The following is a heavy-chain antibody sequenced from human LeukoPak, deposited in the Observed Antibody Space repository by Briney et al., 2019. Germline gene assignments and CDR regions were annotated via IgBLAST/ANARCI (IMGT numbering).Heavy chain of an antibody. CDR3: ARVSTMVRGVIITRYFDY. CDR2: ISYDGSNK. CDR1: GFTFSSYG. D-gene: IGHD3-10*01. V-gene: IGHV3-30*03. Sequence: GRSLRLSCAASGFTFSSYGMHWVRQAPGKGLEWVAVISYDGSNKYYADSVKGRFTISRDNSKNTLYLQMSSLRAEDTAVYYCARVSTMVRGVIITRYFDYWGQGTLVTVSS. J-gene: IGHJ4*02.